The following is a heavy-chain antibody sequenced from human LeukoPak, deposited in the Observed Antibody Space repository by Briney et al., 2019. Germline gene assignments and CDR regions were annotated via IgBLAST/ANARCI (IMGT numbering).Heavy chain of an antibody. Sequence: GGSLRLPCAASGFTFSSYWMSWVRQAPGKGLEWVANIKQDGSEKYYVDSVKGRFTISRDNAKNSLYLQMNSLRAEDTAVYYCAREPGYSGPDGGMDVWGQGTTVTVSS. CDR3: AREPGYSGPDGGMDV. J-gene: IGHJ6*02. CDR2: IKQDGSEK. D-gene: IGHD5-18*01. V-gene: IGHV3-7*01. CDR1: GFTFSSYW.